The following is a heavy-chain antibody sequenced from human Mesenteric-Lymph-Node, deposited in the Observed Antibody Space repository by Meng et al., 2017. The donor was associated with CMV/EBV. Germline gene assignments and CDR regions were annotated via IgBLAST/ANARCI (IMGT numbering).Heavy chain of an antibody. Sequence: LRRTLSLTCAVSGGSISSSNWWSWVRQPPGKGLEWIGSIYHSGSTYYNPSLKSRVTISVDTSKNQFSRKLSSVTAADTAVYYCAREGWELSKGEAFDIWGQGTMVTVSS. D-gene: IGHD1-26*01. CDR2: IYHSGST. J-gene: IGHJ3*02. CDR3: AREGWELSKGEAFDI. V-gene: IGHV4-4*02. CDR1: GGSISSSNW.